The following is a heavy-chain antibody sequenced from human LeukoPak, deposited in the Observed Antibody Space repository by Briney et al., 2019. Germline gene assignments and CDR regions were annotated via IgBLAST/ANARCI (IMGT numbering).Heavy chain of an antibody. CDR1: GFTFSSYS. V-gene: IGHV3-48*01. Sequence: PGGSLRLSCAASGFTFSSYSMNWVRQAPGKGLEWVSYISSSSSTIYYADSVKGRFTISRDNAKNSLYLQMNSLRAEDTAVYYCAREVGAIDFWGQGTLVTVSS. D-gene: IGHD1-26*01. CDR2: ISSSSSTI. J-gene: IGHJ4*02. CDR3: AREVGAIDF.